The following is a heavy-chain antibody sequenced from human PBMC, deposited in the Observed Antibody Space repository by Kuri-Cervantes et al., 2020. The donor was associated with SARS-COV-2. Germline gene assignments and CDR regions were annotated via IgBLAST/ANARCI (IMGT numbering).Heavy chain of an antibody. Sequence: GGSLRLSCAASGFTFSDHSMIWVRQAPGKGLEWVSSISSNSDYIYYADSVKGRFTISRDNAKNSLYLQMNSLRGEDTAVYYCARVRHCSSTSCYGNGMDVWGQGTTVTGYS. CDR2: ISSNSDYI. D-gene: IGHD2-2*01. CDR1: GFTFSDHS. CDR3: ARVRHCSSTSCYGNGMDV. V-gene: IGHV3-21*01. J-gene: IGHJ6*01.